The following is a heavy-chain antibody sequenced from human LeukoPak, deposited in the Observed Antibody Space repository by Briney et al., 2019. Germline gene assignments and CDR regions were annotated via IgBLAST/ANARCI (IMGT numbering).Heavy chain of an antibody. CDR3: ARGLDHDNTVEYGMDV. CDR2: INSDGSST. D-gene: IGHD1-1*01. Sequence: GGSLRLSCAPSGFTFSSYWMHWVRQAPGKGLVWVSCINSDGSSTSYADSVKGRFTISRDNAKNTLYLQMNSLRAEDTAVYYCARGLDHDNTVEYGMDVWGQGTTVTVCS. CDR1: GFTFSSYW. J-gene: IGHJ6*02. V-gene: IGHV3-74*01.